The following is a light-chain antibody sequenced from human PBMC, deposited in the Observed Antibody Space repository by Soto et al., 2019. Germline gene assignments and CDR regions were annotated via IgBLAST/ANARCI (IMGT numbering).Light chain of an antibody. CDR1: SSDVGGYNY. Sequence: QYALTQPASVSGSPGQSITISCTGTSSDVGGYNYVSWYQQHPGKAPKLMIYEVSNRPSGVSNRFSGSKSGNTASLTISGLQADDEADYYCSSYTSSSSYVVFGGGTKLTVL. J-gene: IGLJ2*01. CDR2: EVS. CDR3: SSYTSSSSYVV. V-gene: IGLV2-14*01.